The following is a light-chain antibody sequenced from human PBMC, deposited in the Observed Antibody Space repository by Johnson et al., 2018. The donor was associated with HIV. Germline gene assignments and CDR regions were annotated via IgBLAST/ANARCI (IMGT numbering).Light chain of an antibody. Sequence: QSVLTQPPSVSAAPGQKVTISCSGSSSNIGNNYVSWYQQLPGTAPKLLIYDNNKRPSGIPDGISGSKSGTSATLGITGLQTGDEADYYCGTWDSSLSVYVFGTGTKVTVL. CDR1: SSNIGNNY. J-gene: IGLJ1*01. CDR3: GTWDSSLSVYV. V-gene: IGLV1-51*01. CDR2: DNN.